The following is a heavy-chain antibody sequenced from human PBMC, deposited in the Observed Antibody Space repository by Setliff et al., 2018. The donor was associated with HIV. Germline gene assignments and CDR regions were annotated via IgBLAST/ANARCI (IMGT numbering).Heavy chain of an antibody. V-gene: IGHV4-34*01. Sequence: SETLSLTCAVYGGSFTNYFWSWIRQSPGKGLEWIGEINHSGRTKYNPSLKSRVTKSVDTSKNQFSLKLKSVTAADTAVYYCAREDTTGYYSLSAFDIWGQGTLVTVSS. CDR1: GGSFTNYF. J-gene: IGHJ3*02. D-gene: IGHD3-22*01. CDR2: INHSGRT. CDR3: AREDTTGYYSLSAFDI.